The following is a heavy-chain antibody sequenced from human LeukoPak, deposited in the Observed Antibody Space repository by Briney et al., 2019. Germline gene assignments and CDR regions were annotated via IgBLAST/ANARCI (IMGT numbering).Heavy chain of an antibody. V-gene: IGHV1-8*01. CDR3: ARDWQAVAEHFDY. J-gene: IGHJ4*02. CDR2: MNPNSGNT. D-gene: IGHD6-19*01. Sequence: ASVKVSCKASGYTFTSYDINWVRQATGQGLEWMGWMNPNSGNTGYAQKFQGRVTMTRNTSISTAYMELSSLRAEDTAVYYCARDWQAVAEHFDYWGQGTLVTVSS. CDR1: GYTFTSYD.